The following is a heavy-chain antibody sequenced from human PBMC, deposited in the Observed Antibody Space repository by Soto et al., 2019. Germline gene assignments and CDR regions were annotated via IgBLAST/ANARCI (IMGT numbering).Heavy chain of an antibody. CDR1: GFTFSNYD. V-gene: IGHV3-48*02. D-gene: IGHD3-3*01. J-gene: IGHJ5*02. Sequence: GGSLRLSCAASGFTFSNYDMNWVHQAPGKGLEWVSYISRNSDIIHYADSVKGRFTISRDNAKNSLHLQMNSLTDEDTAVYYCARVPRIIGHDNWFDPWGQGTLVTVSS. CDR3: ARVPRIIGHDNWFDP. CDR2: ISRNSDII.